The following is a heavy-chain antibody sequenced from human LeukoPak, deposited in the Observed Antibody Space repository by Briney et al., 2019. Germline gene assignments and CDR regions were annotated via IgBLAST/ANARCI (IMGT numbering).Heavy chain of an antibody. D-gene: IGHD3-10*01. J-gene: IGHJ2*01. CDR3: SREAGSGSYWYFDL. CDR1: GFTFGDYA. Sequence: GGSLRLSCTGSGFTFGDYAVSWVRQAPGKGLEWVVFIRRKAYGGTTEYAASVKGRFTISRDDYKSIAYLQMNSLRIEDTAVYYCSREAGSGSYWYFDLWGRGTLVTVSS. CDR2: IRRKAYGGTT. V-gene: IGHV3-49*04.